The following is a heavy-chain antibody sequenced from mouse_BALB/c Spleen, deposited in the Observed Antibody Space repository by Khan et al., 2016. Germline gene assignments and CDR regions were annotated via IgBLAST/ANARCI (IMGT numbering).Heavy chain of an antibody. CDR1: GYTFSSYW. CDR3: ARLRQLGLRDYFDY. CDR2: ILPGSGST. V-gene: IGHV1-9*01. J-gene: IGHJ2*01. D-gene: IGHD3-2*01. Sequence: HVQLKQSGAELMKPGASVKISCKATGYTFSSYWIEWVKQRPGHGLEWIGEILPGSGSTNYNEKFKGKATFTADTSSNTAYMQLSSLTSEDSAVYYCARLRQLGLRDYFDYWGQGTTLTVSS.